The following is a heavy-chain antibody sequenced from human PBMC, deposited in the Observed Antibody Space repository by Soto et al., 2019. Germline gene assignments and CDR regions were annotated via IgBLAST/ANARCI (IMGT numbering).Heavy chain of an antibody. Sequence: ASVKVSCKASGYTFTIYGISWVRQAPGQGLEWMGWISAYNGNTNYAQKLQGRVTMTTDTSTSTAYMELRSLRSDDTAVYYCARVRSIAVAGPFDYWGQGTLVSVSS. D-gene: IGHD6-19*01. CDR1: GYTFTIYG. V-gene: IGHV1-18*01. CDR2: ISAYNGNT. J-gene: IGHJ4*02. CDR3: ARVRSIAVAGPFDY.